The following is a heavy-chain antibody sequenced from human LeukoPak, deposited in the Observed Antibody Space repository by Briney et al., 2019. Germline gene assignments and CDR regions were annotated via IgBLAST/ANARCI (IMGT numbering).Heavy chain of an antibody. CDR1: GGTFSSYA. CDR2: VIPIFGTA. CDR3: ARARLNIRAAAAHFDY. V-gene: IGHV1-69*06. J-gene: IGHJ4*02. Sequence: SVKVSCKASGGTFSSYAISWVRQAPGQGLEWMGGVIPIFGTANYAQEFQGRVTITADKSTSTAYMELSSLRSEDTAVYYCARARLNIRAAAAHFDYWGQGTLVTVSS. D-gene: IGHD6-13*01.